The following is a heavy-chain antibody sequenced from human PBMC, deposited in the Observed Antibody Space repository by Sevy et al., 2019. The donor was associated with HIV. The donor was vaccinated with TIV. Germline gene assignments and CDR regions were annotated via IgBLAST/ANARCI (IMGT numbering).Heavy chain of an antibody. Sequence: GGSLRLSCAASGFTFDEYAMFWVRQVPGKGLEWVSGITWSSNSIDYGDSVKGRFTISRDNAKDSLYLQMNSLMVDCTAFYYCVKGTMEAIMDLYVPLYIWGQGTMVTVSS. D-gene: IGHD3-10*01. J-gene: IGHJ3*02. V-gene: IGHV3-9*01. CDR3: VKGTMEAIMDLYVPLYI. CDR1: GFTFDEYA. CDR2: ITWSSNSI.